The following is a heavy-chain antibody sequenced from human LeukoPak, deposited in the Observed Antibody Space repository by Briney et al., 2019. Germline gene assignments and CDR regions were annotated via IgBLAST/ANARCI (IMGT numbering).Heavy chain of an antibody. CDR3: ARAKAEGNDGYYYYGMDV. Sequence: PGGSLRLSCAAFGFTVSNNYMTWVRQAPGKGLEWVSVIYSGGNTYYADSVKGRFTISRDNSKNTLYLQMNSLRAEDTAVYYCARAKAEGNDGYYYYGMDVWGQGTTVTVSS. J-gene: IGHJ6*02. CDR2: IYSGGNT. CDR1: GFTVSNNY. D-gene: IGHD1-1*01. V-gene: IGHV3-66*01.